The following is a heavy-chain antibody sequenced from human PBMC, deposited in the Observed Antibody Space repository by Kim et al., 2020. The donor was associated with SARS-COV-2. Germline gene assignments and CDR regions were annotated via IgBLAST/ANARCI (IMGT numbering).Heavy chain of an antibody. D-gene: IGHD3-16*02. J-gene: IGHJ5*01. CDR2: VSRDGVYE. Sequence: GGSLRLSCVTSGFAFTDFVLHWVRQAPGKGLEWVAAVSRDGVYEYYTDSVKGRFTISRDDSKNTVFLQMNNLRPDDTAVYYCARGIDFDSWGRGTPVTVS. V-gene: IGHV3-30-3*01. CDR1: GFAFTDFV. CDR3: ARGIDFDS.